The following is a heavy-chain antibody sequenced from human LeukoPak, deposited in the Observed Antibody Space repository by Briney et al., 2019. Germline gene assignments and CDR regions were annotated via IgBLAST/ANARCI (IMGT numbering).Heavy chain of an antibody. Sequence: GASVKVSCKASGYTFTGYYMHWVRQAPGQGLEWMGGIIPIFGTASYAQKFQGRVTITADKSTSTAYMELSSLRSEDTAVYYCARESGGDYYYYYMDVWGKGTTVTVSS. CDR3: ARESGGDYYYYYMDV. J-gene: IGHJ6*03. D-gene: IGHD3-10*01. CDR2: IIPIFGTA. CDR1: GYTFTGYY. V-gene: IGHV1-69*06.